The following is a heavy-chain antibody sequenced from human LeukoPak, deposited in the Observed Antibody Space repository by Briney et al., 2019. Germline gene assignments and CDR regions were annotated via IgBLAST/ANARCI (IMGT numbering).Heavy chain of an antibody. D-gene: IGHD5-24*01. CDR2: LSGCGGST. CDR3: AKDWAGSDKRYYFDY. J-gene: IGHJ4*02. V-gene: IGHV3-23*01. Sequence: GGSLRLSCAASGFTFSSYAMTWVRQAPGKGLEWVSALSGCGGSTYYADSVKGRFTISRDNSQNTLYLQMNSLRAEDTAVYYCAKDWAGSDKRYYFDYWGQGTLVTVSS. CDR1: GFTFSSYA.